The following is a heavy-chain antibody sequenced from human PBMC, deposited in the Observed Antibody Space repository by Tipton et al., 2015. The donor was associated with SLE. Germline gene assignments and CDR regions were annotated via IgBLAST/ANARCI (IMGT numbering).Heavy chain of an antibody. V-gene: IGHV4-59*01. D-gene: IGHD3-10*01. Sequence: TLSLTCTVSGGYITNYYWSWIRQPPGKGLEWIGYIYHNESPTYNPSLRRRVTMSVATSKNQVSLKLSSVTTADTAIYYCARPLIRGNSGTYGHWGQGTLVTVSS. J-gene: IGHJ4*02. CDR1: GGYITNYY. CDR3: ARPLIRGNSGTYGH. CDR2: IYHNESP.